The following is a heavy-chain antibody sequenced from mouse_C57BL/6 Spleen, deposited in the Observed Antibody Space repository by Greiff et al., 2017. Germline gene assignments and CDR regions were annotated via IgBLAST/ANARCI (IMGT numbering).Heavy chain of an antibody. D-gene: IGHD4-1*01. J-gene: IGHJ2*01. CDR1: GYTFTSYW. CDR2: IHPNSGST. V-gene: IGHV1-64*01. CDR3: EAGTYYFDY. Sequence: QVQLKQPGAELVKPGASVKLSCKASGYTFTSYWMHWVKQRPGQGLEWIGMIHPNSGSTNYNEKFKSKATLTVDKSSSTAYMQLSSLTSEDSAVYYCEAGTYYFDYWGQGTTLTVSS.